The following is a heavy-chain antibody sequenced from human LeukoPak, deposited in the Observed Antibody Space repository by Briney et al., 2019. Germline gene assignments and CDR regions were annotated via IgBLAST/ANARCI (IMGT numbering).Heavy chain of an antibody. Sequence: GGSLRLSCAASGFTFSSYGMHWVRQAPGKGLEWVAFIRYDGSNKYYADSVKGRFTISRDNSKNTLYLQMNSLRAEDTAVYYCARLMITMVRGVIPYFDYWGQGTLVTVSS. CDR2: IRYDGSNK. CDR1: GFTFSSYG. CDR3: ARLMITMVRGVIPYFDY. D-gene: IGHD3-10*01. J-gene: IGHJ4*02. V-gene: IGHV3-30*02.